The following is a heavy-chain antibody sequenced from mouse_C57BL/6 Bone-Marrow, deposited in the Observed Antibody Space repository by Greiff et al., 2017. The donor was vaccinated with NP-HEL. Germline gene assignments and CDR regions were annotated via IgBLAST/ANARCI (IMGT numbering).Heavy chain of an antibody. V-gene: IGHV1-18*01. CDR3: ARGGLFTAWFAY. Sequence: EVQLQQSGPELVKPGASVKIPCKASGYTFTDYNMDWVKQSHGKSLEWIGDINPNNGGHIYNQKFKGKATLTVDKSSSTAYMELRSRTSEDTAGYYCARGGLFTAWFAYWGQGTLVTVSA. J-gene: IGHJ3*01. CDR1: GYTFTDYN. D-gene: IGHD1-1*02. CDR2: INPNNGGH.